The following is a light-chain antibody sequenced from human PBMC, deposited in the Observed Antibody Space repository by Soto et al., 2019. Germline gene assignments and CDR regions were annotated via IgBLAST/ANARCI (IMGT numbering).Light chain of an antibody. CDR3: QQYDNYRA. CDR2: DAS. V-gene: IGKV1-5*01. J-gene: IGKJ1*01. CDR1: QSISSW. Sequence: DIQITQSPSTLSASVGDRVTITCRASQSISSWLAWYQQKPGKAPKLLIFDASSLENGVPSRFSGSGSGTEFTLAISSLQPDDFATYYCQQYDNYRAFGQGTKVDIK.